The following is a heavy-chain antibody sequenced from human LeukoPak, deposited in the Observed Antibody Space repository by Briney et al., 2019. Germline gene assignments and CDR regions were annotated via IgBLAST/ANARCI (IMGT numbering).Heavy chain of an antibody. CDR2: IDEDGDVK. D-gene: IGHD5-12*01. Sequence: QTGGSLRLSCAASGFTFSNHWMAWVRQTPGKGPEWVANIDEDGDVKSYPESVKGRFTVSRDNGRTSVYLQMNSLRAEDTAIYYCARHVPRGRSDFDCWGQGALVTVS. CDR1: GFTFSNHW. J-gene: IGHJ4*02. CDR3: ARHVPRGRSDFDC. V-gene: IGHV3-7*01.